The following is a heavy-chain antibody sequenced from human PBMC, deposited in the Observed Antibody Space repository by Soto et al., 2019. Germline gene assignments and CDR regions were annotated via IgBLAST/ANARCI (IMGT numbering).Heavy chain of an antibody. CDR3: ARHQSHSSTYVDP. Sequence: SETLSLTCTVSGGSISSSSYYWGWIRQPPGKGLEWIGSIYYSGSTYYNPSLKSRVTISVDTSKNQFSLKLSSVTAADAAVYYCARHQSHSSTYVDPWGQGTLVTVSS. CDR2: IYYSGST. CDR1: GGSISSSSYY. J-gene: IGHJ5*02. D-gene: IGHD6-13*01. V-gene: IGHV4-39*01.